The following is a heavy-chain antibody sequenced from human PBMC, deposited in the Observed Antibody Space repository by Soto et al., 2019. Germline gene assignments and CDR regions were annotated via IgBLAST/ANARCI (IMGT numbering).Heavy chain of an antibody. D-gene: IGHD2-21*02. CDR2: ISGSGGST. CDR3: AKGIAYCGGDCYSHYFDY. Sequence: VGSLRLSCAASGFTFSSYAMSWVRQAPGKGLEWVSAISGSGGSTYYADSVKGRFTISRDNSKNTLYLQMNSLRAEDTAVYYCAKGIAYCGGDCYSHYFDYWGQGTLVTVSS. CDR1: GFTFSSYA. J-gene: IGHJ4*02. V-gene: IGHV3-23*01.